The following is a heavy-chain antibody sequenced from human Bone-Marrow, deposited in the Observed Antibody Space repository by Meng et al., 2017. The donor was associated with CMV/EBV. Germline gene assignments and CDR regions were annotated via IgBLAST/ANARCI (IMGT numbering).Heavy chain of an antibody. Sequence: GESLKISCAASGFTFRNYWMSWVRQAPGKGLEWVANIKEDGGVKYYVDSVKGRFTVSRDNAKNSVFLQMNSLRAEDTAVYYCARIGYSSSSEDYWGQGNLVNVAS. J-gene: IGHJ4*02. V-gene: IGHV3-7*01. CDR3: ARIGYSSSSEDY. CDR2: IKEDGGVK. D-gene: IGHD6-6*01. CDR1: GFTFRNYW.